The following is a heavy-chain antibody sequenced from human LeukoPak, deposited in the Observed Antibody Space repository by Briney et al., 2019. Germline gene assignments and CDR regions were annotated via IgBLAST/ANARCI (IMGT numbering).Heavy chain of an antibody. J-gene: IGHJ4*02. D-gene: IGHD1-20*01. Sequence: AGGSLRLSCAASGFTFSSYWMSWVRQAPGKGLEWVANIKRDGSEKYYVDSVKGRFTISRDNAKNSLYLQMNSLRPEDTALYYCARDDHNVLTDNFDYWGPGTLVTVSS. CDR2: IKRDGSEK. CDR1: GFTFSSYW. CDR3: ARDDHNVLTDNFDY. V-gene: IGHV3-7*03.